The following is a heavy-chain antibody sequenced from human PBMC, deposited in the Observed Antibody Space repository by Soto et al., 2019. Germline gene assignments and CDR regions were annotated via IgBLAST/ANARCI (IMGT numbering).Heavy chain of an antibody. J-gene: IGHJ6*02. CDR3: ARDSDIVATPVGYYYGMDV. CDR1: GDTFSRYA. D-gene: IGHD5-12*01. V-gene: IGHV1-69*01. CDR2: IIPIFGTA. Sequence: QVQLVQSGAEVKKPGSSVKVSCKASGDTFSRYAISWVRQAPGQGLEWMGGIIPIFGTANYAQKFQGRVTITADESTSTAYMELSSLRSEDTAVYYCARDSDIVATPVGYYYGMDVWGQGTTVTVSS.